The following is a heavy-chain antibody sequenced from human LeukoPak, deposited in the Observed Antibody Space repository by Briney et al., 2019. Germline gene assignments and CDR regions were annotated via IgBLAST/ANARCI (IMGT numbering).Heavy chain of an antibody. CDR3: ARAGYNSGWYLRYYYYMDV. V-gene: IGHV4-59*01. CDR2: IYYSGST. Sequence: ASETLSLTCTVSGGSISSYYWSWIRQPPGKGLEWIGYIYYSGSTNYNPSLKSRVTISVDTSKNQFSLKLSSVTAADTAVYYCARAGYNSGWYLRYYYYMDVWGKGTTVTISS. CDR1: GGSISSYY. D-gene: IGHD6-19*01. J-gene: IGHJ6*03.